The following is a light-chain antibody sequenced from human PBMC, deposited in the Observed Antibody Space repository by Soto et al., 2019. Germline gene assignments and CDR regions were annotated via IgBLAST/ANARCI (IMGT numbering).Light chain of an antibody. CDR1: QTISSW. CDR3: QHYNSYSEA. V-gene: IGKV1-5*03. CDR2: KAS. Sequence: DIQMTQSPSTLSGSVGDRVTITCRASQTISSWLAWYQQKPGKAPKLLSYKASTLKSGVPSRFSGSGYETELTLSISSLQHDDFATYYYQHYNSYSEAFGKGTKVDIK. J-gene: IGKJ1*01.